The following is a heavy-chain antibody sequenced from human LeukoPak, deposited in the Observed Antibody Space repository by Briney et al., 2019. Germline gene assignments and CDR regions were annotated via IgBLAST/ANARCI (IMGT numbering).Heavy chain of an antibody. D-gene: IGHD2-15*01. J-gene: IGHJ4*02. CDR3: ARDSYLGYCSGGSCRSLDY. V-gene: IGHV4-59*01. CDR2: IYYSGST. CDR1: GGSISSYY. Sequence: SEALSLTCTVSGGSISSYYWSWIRQPPGKGLEWIGYIYYSGSTNYNPSLKSRVTMSVDTSKNQFSLKLSSVTAADTAVYYCARDSYLGYCSGGSCRSLDYWGQGTLVTVSS.